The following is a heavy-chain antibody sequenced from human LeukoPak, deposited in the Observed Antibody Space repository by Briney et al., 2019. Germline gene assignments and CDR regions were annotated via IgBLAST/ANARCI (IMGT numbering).Heavy chain of an antibody. V-gene: IGHV3-53*01. D-gene: IGHD3-3*01. Sequence: GGSLRLSCAASGFTVSSNYMSWVRQAPGKGLEWVAVVYGSGRTYSADSVRGRFIISRDNAKNSLYLQMNSLRAEDTAVYYCARVRRFLEWSFDYWGQGTLVTVSS. J-gene: IGHJ4*02. CDR3: ARVRRFLEWSFDY. CDR2: VYGSGRT. CDR1: GFTVSSNY.